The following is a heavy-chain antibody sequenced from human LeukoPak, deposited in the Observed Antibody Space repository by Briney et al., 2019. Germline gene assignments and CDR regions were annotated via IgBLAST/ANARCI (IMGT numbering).Heavy chain of an antibody. Sequence: GGSLRLSCAASGFTFSSDWMHWVRQVPGKGLVWVSRINTDGSHTSYADSVKGRFTISRDNAKNTLYLRMNSLRAEDTAVYYCARDYYDSSGPAYYYYYGMDVWGQGTTVTVSS. CDR2: INTDGSHT. CDR1: GFTFSSDW. D-gene: IGHD3-22*01. CDR3: ARDYYDSSGPAYYYYYGMDV. J-gene: IGHJ6*02. V-gene: IGHV3-74*01.